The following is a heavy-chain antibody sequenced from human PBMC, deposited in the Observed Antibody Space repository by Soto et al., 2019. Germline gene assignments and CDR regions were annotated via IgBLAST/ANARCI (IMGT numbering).Heavy chain of an antibody. V-gene: IGHV3-30*03. CDR3: ARWRGNIAAAGTGPHFDY. Sequence: GGSLRLSCAASGFTFSTYGMHWVRQAPGKGLEWVAVISYDGSNKYYADSVKGRFTISRDNSKNTLSLQMNSLRADDTALYYCARWRGNIAAAGTGPHFDYWGQGTLVTVSS. D-gene: IGHD6-13*01. CDR1: GFTFSTYG. J-gene: IGHJ4*02. CDR2: ISYDGSNK.